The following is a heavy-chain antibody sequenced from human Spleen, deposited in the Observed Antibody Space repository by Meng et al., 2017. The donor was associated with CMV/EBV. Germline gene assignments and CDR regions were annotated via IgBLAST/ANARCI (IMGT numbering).Heavy chain of an antibody. J-gene: IGHJ6*02. CDR2: ISSSSTI. CDR1: GFTFSSYS. V-gene: IGHV3-48*04. D-gene: IGHD3-3*01. Sequence: GGSLRLSCAASGFTFSSYSMNWVRQAPGKGLEWVSYISSSSTIYYADSVKGRFTISRDNAKNSLYLQMNSLRAEDTAVYYCARDHGDFWSGYSHGMDVWGQGTTVTVSS. CDR3: ARDHGDFWSGYSHGMDV.